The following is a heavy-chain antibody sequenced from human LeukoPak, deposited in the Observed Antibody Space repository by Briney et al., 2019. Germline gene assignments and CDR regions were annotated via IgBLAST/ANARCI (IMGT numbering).Heavy chain of an antibody. J-gene: IGHJ5*02. Sequence: ASVTVSCKASGYTFTGYYMHWVRQAPGPGLEWMGWINPNSGGTNYAQKFQGRVTMTRDTSISTAYMELSRLRSDDTAVYYCARDPKGITIFGVTFDPWGQGTLVTVSS. CDR3: ARDPKGITIFGVTFDP. V-gene: IGHV1-2*02. CDR2: INPNSGGT. D-gene: IGHD3-3*01. CDR1: GYTFTGYY.